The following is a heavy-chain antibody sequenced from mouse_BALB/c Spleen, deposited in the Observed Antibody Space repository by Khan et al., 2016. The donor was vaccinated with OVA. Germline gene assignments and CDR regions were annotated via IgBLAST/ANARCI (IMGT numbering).Heavy chain of an antibody. CDR1: GFTFSDYG. CDR2: ISNLAYSI. Sequence: EVELVESGGGLVQPGGSRKLSCAASGFTFSDYGMAWVRQAPGKGPEWVAFISNLAYSIYYADTVTGRFTISRENAKNNLYQEMSSLRSEDTAMYYCARSWAMDYWGQGTSVTVSS. CDR3: ARSWAMDY. J-gene: IGHJ4*01. V-gene: IGHV5-15*02.